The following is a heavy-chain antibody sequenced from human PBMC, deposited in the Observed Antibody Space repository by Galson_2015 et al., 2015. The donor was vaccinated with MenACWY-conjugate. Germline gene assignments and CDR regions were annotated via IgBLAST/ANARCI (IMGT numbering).Heavy chain of an antibody. CDR2: IYYSGST. V-gene: IGHV4-39*01. CDR3: ARLRRSWSSTTLYERYFDL. Sequence: TLSLTCTVSGGSLSSSSYYWGWIRQPPGKGLEWIGSIYYSGSTYYNPSLKSRVTISVDTSKNQFSLKLSSVTAADTAVYYCARLRRSWSSTTLYERYFDLWGRGTLVAVSS. D-gene: IGHD6-13*01. J-gene: IGHJ2*01. CDR1: GGSLSSSSYY.